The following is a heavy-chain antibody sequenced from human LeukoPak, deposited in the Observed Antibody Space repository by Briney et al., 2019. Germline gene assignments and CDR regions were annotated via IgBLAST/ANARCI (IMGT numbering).Heavy chain of an antibody. D-gene: IGHD4-17*01. J-gene: IGHJ4*02. Sequence: PGGSLRLSCAASGFTVSSNYMSWVRQAPGKGLEWVSLIYSGGSTYYADSVKGRFTISRDNSKNTLYLQMNSLRAEDTAAYYCAKPPPAVTTLFDYWGQGTLVTVSS. CDR1: GFTVSSNY. V-gene: IGHV3-66*04. CDR3: AKPPPAVTTLFDY. CDR2: IYSGGST.